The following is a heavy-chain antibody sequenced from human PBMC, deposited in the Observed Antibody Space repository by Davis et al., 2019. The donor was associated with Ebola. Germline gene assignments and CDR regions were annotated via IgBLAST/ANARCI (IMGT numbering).Heavy chain of an antibody. CDR1: GFTFSDYY. Sequence: MPGGSLRLSCAASGFTFSDYYMSWVRQAPGKGLEWIGYIYYSGSTNYNPSLKSRVTISVDTSKNQFSLKLTSVTAADTAVYYCAGGGGVVGSIGDYWGQGALVTVSS. V-gene: IGHV4-59*12. J-gene: IGHJ4*02. CDR3: AGGGGVVGSIGDY. CDR2: IYYSGST. D-gene: IGHD1-26*01.